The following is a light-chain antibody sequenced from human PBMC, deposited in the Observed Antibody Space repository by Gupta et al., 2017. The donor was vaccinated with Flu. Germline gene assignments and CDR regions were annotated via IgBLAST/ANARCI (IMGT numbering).Light chain of an antibody. Sequence: IRMTQSPSSFSASTGDRVTITCRASQSISSYLNWYQQKPGKAPKLLIYAASSLQSGVPSRFSGSGSGTDFTLTISSLQPEDVATYYCQQSYSTLTWTFGQGTKVEIK. CDR2: AAS. CDR3: QQSYSTLTWT. CDR1: QSISSY. V-gene: IGKV1-39*01. J-gene: IGKJ1*01.